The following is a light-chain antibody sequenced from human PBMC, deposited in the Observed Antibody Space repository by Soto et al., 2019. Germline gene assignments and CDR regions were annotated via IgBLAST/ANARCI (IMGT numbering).Light chain of an antibody. CDR3: QQYHQWPLT. V-gene: IGKV3D-15*01. CDR1: QGVSRH. Sequence: EIVMTQSPAPLSLFPGERATLSCRASQGVSRHLAWYQQKPGQAPRLLIYAASTRAAGVPARFSGSGSGTEFSLTISSLQSEDFTVYYCQQYHQWPLTFGGGTKVEI. CDR2: AAS. J-gene: IGKJ4*01.